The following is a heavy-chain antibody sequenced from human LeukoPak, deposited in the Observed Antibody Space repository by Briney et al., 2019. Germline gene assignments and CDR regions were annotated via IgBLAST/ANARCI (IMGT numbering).Heavy chain of an antibody. CDR2: IYHSGST. V-gene: IGHV4-30-2*01. CDR1: GGSISSGGYS. J-gene: IGHJ3*02. CDR3: ARAGEMATIRGDAFDI. D-gene: IGHD5-24*01. Sequence: PSQTLSLTCAVSGGSISSGGYSWSWIRQPPGKGLEWIGYIYHSGSTYYNPSLKSRVTISVDRSKNQFSLKLSSVTAADTAVYYCARAGEMATIRGDAFDIWGQGTMVTVSS.